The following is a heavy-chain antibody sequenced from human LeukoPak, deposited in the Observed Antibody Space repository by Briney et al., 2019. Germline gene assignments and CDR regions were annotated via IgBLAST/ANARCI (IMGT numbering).Heavy chain of an antibody. CDR3: ATHSYGYPTDY. CDR2: IYHSGST. CDR1: GGSISSGGYY. J-gene: IGHJ4*02. V-gene: IGHV4-30-2*01. D-gene: IGHD5-18*01. Sequence: PSETLSLTCTVSGGSISSGGYYWSWIRQPPGKGLEWIGYIYHSGSTYYNPSLKSRVIISVDRSKNQFSLKLSSVTAADTAVYYCATHSYGYPTDYWGQGTLVTVSS.